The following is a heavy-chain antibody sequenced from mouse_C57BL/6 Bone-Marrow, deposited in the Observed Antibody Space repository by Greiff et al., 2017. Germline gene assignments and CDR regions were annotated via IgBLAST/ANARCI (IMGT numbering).Heavy chain of an antibody. CDR1: GYTFTSYG. Sequence: VQLQQPGAELARPGASVKLSCKASGYTFTSYGISWVKQRPGQGLEWIGEIYPRSGNTYYNEKFKGKATLTVDKSSSTAYMELRSLTSEDSAVYYCARGGYDIDYWGQGTSLTVSS. CDR2: IYPRSGNT. D-gene: IGHD2-14*01. J-gene: IGHJ2*02. V-gene: IGHV1-81*01. CDR3: ARGGYDIDY.